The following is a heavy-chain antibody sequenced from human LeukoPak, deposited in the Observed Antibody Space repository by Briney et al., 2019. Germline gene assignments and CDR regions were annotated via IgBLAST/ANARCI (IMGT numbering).Heavy chain of an antibody. D-gene: IGHD3-10*01. CDR3: ARSSVTMVRDGNWFDP. CDR1: GGSISSYY. CDR2: IYYSGST. J-gene: IGHJ5*02. Sequence: ETLSLTCTVSGGSISSYYWSWIRQPPGKGLEWIGYIYYSGSTNYNPSLKSRVTISVDTSKNQFSLKLSSVTAADTAVYYCARSSVTMVRDGNWFDPWGQGTLVTVSS. V-gene: IGHV4-59*01.